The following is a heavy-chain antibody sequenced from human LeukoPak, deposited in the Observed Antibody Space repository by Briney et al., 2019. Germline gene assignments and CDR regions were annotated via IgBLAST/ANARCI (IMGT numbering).Heavy chain of an antibody. J-gene: IGHJ4*02. D-gene: IGHD5-24*01. CDR2: TNWNGGST. CDR3: ARASRRDGSNYNY. Sequence: PGGSLRLSCVASGFTFDDYGMGWVRQAPGKGLEWVSGTNWNGGSTGYAASVRGRFTISRDNAKKSLYLQMNSLRAEDAALYYCARASRRDGSNYNYWGQGTLVTVSP. V-gene: IGHV3-20*04. CDR1: GFTFDDYG.